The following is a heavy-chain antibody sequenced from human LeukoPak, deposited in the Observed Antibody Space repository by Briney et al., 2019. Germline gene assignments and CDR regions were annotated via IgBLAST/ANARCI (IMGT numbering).Heavy chain of an antibody. CDR2: IGPKRGDT. CDR1: GYTFTDYF. V-gene: IGHV1-2*02. D-gene: IGHD7-27*01. CDR3: EINRLGKALDI. J-gene: IGHJ3*02. Sequence: ASVKVSCKASGYTFTDYFIHWVRQAPGQGLEWMGWIGPKRGDTSYSQKFQGRVTVTRDTSISTAYMELSRLRFDDTAVYYCEINRLGKALDIWGQGTMVTVSS.